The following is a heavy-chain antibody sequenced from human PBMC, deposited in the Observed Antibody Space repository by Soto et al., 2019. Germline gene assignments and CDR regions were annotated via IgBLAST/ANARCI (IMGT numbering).Heavy chain of an antibody. CDR1: GFTFTNYW. CDR2: INSDGSST. V-gene: IGHV3-74*01. J-gene: IGHJ3*01. D-gene: IGHD2-2*01. Sequence: EMQLVESGGGLVQPGGSLRLSCAASGFTFTNYWMQWVRQAPGKGLVWVSRINSDGSSTSHADSVKGRFTISRDNAKNTLYLQMSSLRAEDTAVYYCAGPQYLPDDVFDVWGRGTVVTVSS. CDR3: AGPQYLPDDVFDV.